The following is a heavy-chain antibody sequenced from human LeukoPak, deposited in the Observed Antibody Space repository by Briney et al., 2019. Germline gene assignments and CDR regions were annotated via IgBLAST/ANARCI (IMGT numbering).Heavy chain of an antibody. J-gene: IGHJ4*02. CDR3: ARDTYDFWSGYYKDVAQDYFDY. Sequence: ASETLSLTCTVSGGSISSYYWSWIRQPPGKGLEWIGEINHSGSTNYNPSLKSRVTISVDTSKNQFSLKLSSVTAADTAVYYCARDTYDFWSGYYKDVAQDYFDYWGQGTLVTVSS. V-gene: IGHV4-34*01. D-gene: IGHD3-3*01. CDR1: GGSISSYY. CDR2: INHSGST.